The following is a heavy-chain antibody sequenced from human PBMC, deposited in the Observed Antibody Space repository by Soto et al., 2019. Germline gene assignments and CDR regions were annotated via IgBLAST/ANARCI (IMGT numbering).Heavy chain of an antibody. Sequence: KGYWKDSGYAYTGYRIGLVRKAPTQGLEWMGWISAYNGNTNYAQKLQGRVTMTTDTSTSTAYMELRSLRSDDTAVYYCARDYDSSGYYADDAFDIWGQGPMVTGS. V-gene: IGHV1-18*01. CDR1: GYAYTGYR. D-gene: IGHD3-22*01. CDR2: ISAYNGNT. J-gene: IGHJ3*02. CDR3: ARDYDSSGYYADDAFDI.